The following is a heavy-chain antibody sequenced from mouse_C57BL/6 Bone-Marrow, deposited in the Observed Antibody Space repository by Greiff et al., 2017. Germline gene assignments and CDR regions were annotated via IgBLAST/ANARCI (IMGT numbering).Heavy chain of an antibody. CDR1: GFTFSDAW. CDR3: TGYGSSPFAY. V-gene: IGHV6-6*01. J-gene: IGHJ3*01. D-gene: IGHD1-1*01. Sequence: EVKLMESGGGLVQPGGSMKLSCASSGFTFSDAWMDWVRQSPEKGLEWVADIRNKANNHATYYAESVKGRFTISRDDSKSSVYLQMNSLRAEDTGIYYCTGYGSSPFAYWGQGTLVTVSA. CDR2: IRNKANNHAT.